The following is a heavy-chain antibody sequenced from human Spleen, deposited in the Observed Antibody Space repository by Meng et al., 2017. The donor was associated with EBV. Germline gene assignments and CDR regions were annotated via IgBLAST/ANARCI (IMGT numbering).Heavy chain of an antibody. J-gene: IGHJ5*02. Sequence: QLQLQESGPGQVKPSETLSLTCTVSGGSISSSNWWSWVRQTPGKGLEWIGEIYHSGSTSYNPSLESRVTISVDKSKNQIFLKLRSVTAADTAVYYCAQRERWGLDPWGQGTLVTVSS. CDR1: GGSISSSNW. CDR2: IYHSGST. CDR3: AQRERWGLDP. V-gene: IGHV4-4*02. D-gene: IGHD3-16*01.